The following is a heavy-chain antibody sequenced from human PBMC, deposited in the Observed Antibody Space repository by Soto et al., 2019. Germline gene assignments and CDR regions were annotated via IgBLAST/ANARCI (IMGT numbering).Heavy chain of an antibody. J-gene: IGHJ3*01. CDR1: GGSITTYY. V-gene: IGHV4-59*01. D-gene: IGHD3-16*01. CDR3: ARERRLTSLYDAFDV. Sequence: SETLSLTCTVSGGSITTYYWSWFRQPPGKGLEWIGYIYYSGTTDSNPSLKGRVTISVDSTKSQFSRKLSSVTAADTAVYYCARERRLTSLYDAFDVWGQGAMVTVSS. CDR2: IYYSGTT.